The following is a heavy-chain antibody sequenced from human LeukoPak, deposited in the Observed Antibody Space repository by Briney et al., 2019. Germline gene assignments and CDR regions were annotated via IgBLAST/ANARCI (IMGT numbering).Heavy chain of an antibody. CDR2: INWNGGST. CDR3: ARSPHPRDIVVVPAASSGDYYYYMDV. Sequence: PGGSLRLSCAASGFTFDDYGMSWVRHAPGKGLEWVSGINWNGGSTSYADSVKGRFTISRDNAKNSLYLQMNSLRAEDTAVYYCARSPHPRDIVVVPAASSGDYYYYMDVWGKGTTVTVSS. CDR1: GFTFDDYG. V-gene: IGHV3-20*04. J-gene: IGHJ6*03. D-gene: IGHD2-2*01.